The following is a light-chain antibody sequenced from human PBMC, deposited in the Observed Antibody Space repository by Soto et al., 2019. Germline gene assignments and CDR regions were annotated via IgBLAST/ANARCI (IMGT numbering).Light chain of an antibody. CDR1: QSVSHNY. CDR3: QQYGSSPPYI. Sequence: EVVLTQSPGTLSLSPEERATLSCRASQSVSHNYLAWYQQKPGQSPKILIFGSSDRATGIPDRFSGSGSGTDFTLTISSLEPEDFALYYWQQYGSSPPYIFGQGTKLEI. J-gene: IGKJ2*01. V-gene: IGKV3-20*01. CDR2: GSS.